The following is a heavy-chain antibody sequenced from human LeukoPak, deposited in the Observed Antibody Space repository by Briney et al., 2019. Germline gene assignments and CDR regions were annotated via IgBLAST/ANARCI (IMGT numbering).Heavy chain of an antibody. Sequence: SETLSLTCAVYGGSFSGYYWSWIRQPPGKGLEWIGEINHSGSTNYNPSLKSRVTISVDTSKNQFSLKLSSVTAADTAVYYCARVRYSSGLNWFDPWGQGTLVTVSS. V-gene: IGHV4-34*01. D-gene: IGHD6-19*01. CDR1: GGSFSGYY. CDR2: INHSGST. J-gene: IGHJ5*02. CDR3: ARVRYSSGLNWFDP.